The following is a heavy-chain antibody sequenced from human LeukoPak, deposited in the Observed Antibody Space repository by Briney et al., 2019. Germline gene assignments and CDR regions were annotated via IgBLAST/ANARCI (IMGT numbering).Heavy chain of an antibody. J-gene: IGHJ6*02. CDR2: ISYDGSNK. CDR1: GFTFSSYA. CDR3: ARVLVHYDSSGYRIGHGMDV. D-gene: IGHD3-22*01. V-gene: IGHV3-30*04. Sequence: GGSLRLSCAASGFTFSSYAMHWVRQAPGKGLEWVAVISYDGSNKYYADSVKGRFTISRDNSKNTLYLQMNSLRAEDTAVYYCARVLVHYDSSGYRIGHGMDVWGQGTTVTVSS.